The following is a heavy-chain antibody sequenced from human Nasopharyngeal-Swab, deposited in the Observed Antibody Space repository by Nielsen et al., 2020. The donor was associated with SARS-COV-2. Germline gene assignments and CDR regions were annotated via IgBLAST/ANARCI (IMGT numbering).Heavy chain of an antibody. V-gene: IGHV3-23*01. D-gene: IGHD3-10*01. CDR1: GFTFSSYA. J-gene: IGHJ4*02. CDR3: AKGGRYYGSGSYYFDY. Sequence: GESLKISCAASGFTFSSYAIIWVRQAPGKGLEWVSAISGSGASTYYADSVKGRFTISRDNSKNTLYLQMNSLGAEDTAVYYCAKGGRYYGSGSYYFDYWGQGTRVTVSS. CDR2: ISGSGAST.